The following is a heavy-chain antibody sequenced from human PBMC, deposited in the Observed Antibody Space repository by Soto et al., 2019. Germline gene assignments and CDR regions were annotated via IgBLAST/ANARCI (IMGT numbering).Heavy chain of an antibody. Sequence: KSSETLSLTCTVSGGSISSGGYYWSWIRQHPGKGLEWIGYIYYSGSTYYNPSLKSRVTISVDTSKNQFSLKLSSVTAADTAVYYCAREVPTPYYFDYWGQRTPAPVYS. CDR3: AREVPTPYYFDY. CDR1: GGSISSGGYY. V-gene: IGHV4-31*03. J-gene: IGHJ4*02. CDR2: IYYSGST.